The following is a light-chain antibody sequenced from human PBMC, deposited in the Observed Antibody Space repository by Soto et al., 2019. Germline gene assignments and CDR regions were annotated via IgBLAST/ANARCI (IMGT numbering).Light chain of an antibody. J-gene: IGKJ1*01. CDR2: DAS. Sequence: IQMTQSPSSLSASLGVRVTITCRASQGISNSLAWYQQTPGKVAKLLIYDASTLQPGVPSRFSGSGSRTDVPPTISSLQPEDLATYYRLKYNRPPRMFGQGNKGEIK. V-gene: IGKV1-27*01. CDR3: LKYNRPPRM. CDR1: QGISNS.